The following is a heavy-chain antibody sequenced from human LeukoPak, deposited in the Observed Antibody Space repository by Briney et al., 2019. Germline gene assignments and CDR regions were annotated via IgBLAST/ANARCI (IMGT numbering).Heavy chain of an antibody. J-gene: IGHJ4*02. D-gene: IGHD3-22*01. Sequence: SETLSLTCTVSGGSISSGGYYWSWIRQHPGKGLEWIGYIYYSGSTYYNPSLKSQVTISVDTSKNQFSLKLSSVTAADTAVYYCARAYYYDSSGYYYRPEPRYYFDYWGQGTLVTVSS. CDR1: GGSISSGGYY. CDR2: IYYSGST. V-gene: IGHV4-31*01. CDR3: ARAYYYDSSGYYYRPEPRYYFDY.